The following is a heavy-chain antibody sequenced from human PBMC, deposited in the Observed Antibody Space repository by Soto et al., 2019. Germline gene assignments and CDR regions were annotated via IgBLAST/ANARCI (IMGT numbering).Heavy chain of an antibody. V-gene: IGHV5-10-1*01. CDR1: GYSFAGYW. J-gene: IGHJ4*02. Sequence: LXESLKISCKGSGYSFAGYWITWVRQKPGKGLEWMGRIDPSDSQTYYSPSFRGHVTISATKSITTVFLQWSSLGASDTAMYYCARQIYDSDTGPNFQYYFDSWGQGTPVTVSS. CDR3: ARQIYDSDTGPNFQYYFDS. D-gene: IGHD3-22*01. CDR2: IDPSDSQT.